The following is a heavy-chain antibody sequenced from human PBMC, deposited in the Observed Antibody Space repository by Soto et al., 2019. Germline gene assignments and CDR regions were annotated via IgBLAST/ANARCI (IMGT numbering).Heavy chain of an antibody. CDR2: TSYDGTYT. J-gene: IGHJ6*02. CDR3: TNDRQPLAFRYRLDV. V-gene: IGHV3-30*18. Sequence: PGGSLRLSCAASGFTFNIFAMHWVRQAPGKGLEWVATTSYDGTYTFYAGSVEGRFTISRDDSKDTLSLLLRGLRPEDTAVYYFTNDRQPLAFRYRLDVWCQGTTVTVSS. CDR1: GFTFNIFA. D-gene: IGHD1-26*01.